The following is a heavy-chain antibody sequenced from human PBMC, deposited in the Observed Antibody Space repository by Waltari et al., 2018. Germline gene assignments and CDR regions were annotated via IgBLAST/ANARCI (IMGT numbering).Heavy chain of an antibody. CDR1: GGSIPSYY. CDR3: ARANDSGPRPYYFNY. J-gene: IGHJ4*02. V-gene: IGHV4-59*01. D-gene: IGHD3-22*01. CDR2: VHYSGST. Sequence: QVQLQESGPGLEKPSETLSLTCAVSGGSIPSYYWSWIRQPPGKGLEWIGCVHYSGSTNDNPSRKSRGTISLDTAKNQFSLKLNSVTAADTAVYYCARANDSGPRPYYFNYWGQGTLVTVSS.